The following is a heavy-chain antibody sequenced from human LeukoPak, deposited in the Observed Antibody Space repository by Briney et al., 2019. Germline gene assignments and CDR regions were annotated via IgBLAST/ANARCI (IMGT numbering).Heavy chain of an antibody. CDR3: AKDTYSTSPYYFDY. CDR2: ISSGGST. CDR1: GFTLSSYW. Sequence: GGSLRLSCVASGFTLSSYWMSWVRQAPGKGLKWVSGISSGGSTYYADSVKGRFTISRDNSKNTLYLQMNSLRAEDTAVYYCAKDTYSTSPYYFDYWGQGTLVTVSS. J-gene: IGHJ4*02. D-gene: IGHD1-26*01. V-gene: IGHV3-23*01.